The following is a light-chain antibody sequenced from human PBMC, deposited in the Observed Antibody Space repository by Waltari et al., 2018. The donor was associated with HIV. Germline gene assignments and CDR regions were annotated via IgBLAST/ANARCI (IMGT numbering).Light chain of an antibody. V-gene: IGLV1-51*01. Sequence: QPVLTHPPSASAAPGPKVSIPCSGISSHVGTNCVSWYQQLPGTAPKLLIYDNNKRPSGIPDRFSGSKSGTSATLGITGLQTGDEADYYCGTWDSSLSAVVFGGGTKLTVL. CDR2: DNN. CDR1: SSHVGTNC. J-gene: IGLJ2*01. CDR3: GTWDSSLSAVV.